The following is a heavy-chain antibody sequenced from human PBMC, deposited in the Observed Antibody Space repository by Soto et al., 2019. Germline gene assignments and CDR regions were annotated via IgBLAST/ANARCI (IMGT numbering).Heavy chain of an antibody. CDR3: ARDPPNFYYYGMDV. CDR2: ISKSSTTI. J-gene: IGHJ6*02. V-gene: IGHV3-48*02. Sequence: EVQLVESGGGLVQPGGSLRLSCIASGFTLSTYSMTWVCQAPGKGLEWLSYISKSSTTINYADSVKGRFTISRDNAKNSVYLEMSSLRDEDSAVYYCARDPPNFYYYGMDVWGQGTTVTVSS. CDR1: GFTLSTYS.